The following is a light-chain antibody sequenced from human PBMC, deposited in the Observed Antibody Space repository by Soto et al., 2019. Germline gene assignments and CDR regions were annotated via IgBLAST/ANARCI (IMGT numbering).Light chain of an antibody. J-gene: IGKJ4*01. CDR2: DAS. CDR3: QQYDNLPLT. CDR1: QDISHY. V-gene: IGKV1-33*01. Sequence: DIQMTPSPASLSASVGQTVTMTFQASQDISHYLNWYRQKPGKAPKLLIYDASNLETGVPSRFSGSGSGTDFTFTISSLQPEDIATYYCQQYDNLPLTFGGGTKVDI.